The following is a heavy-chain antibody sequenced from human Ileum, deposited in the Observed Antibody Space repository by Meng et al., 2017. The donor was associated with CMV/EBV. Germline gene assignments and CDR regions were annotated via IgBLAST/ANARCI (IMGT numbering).Heavy chain of an antibody. CDR3: ARDYGSGSYRHYFDY. V-gene: IGHV4-39*07. J-gene: IGHJ4*02. CDR2: IHSGGGT. D-gene: IGHD3-10*01. Sequence: PDAGPGLLQPPGTLSLTLTVSRGSISRSDYYWGWVRQPPGKGREWIASIHSGGGTYYNPSLKSRVTISVDTSENQFSLRLTSVTAADTAVYYCARDYGSGSYRHYFDYWGQGTLVTVSS. CDR1: RGSISRSDYY.